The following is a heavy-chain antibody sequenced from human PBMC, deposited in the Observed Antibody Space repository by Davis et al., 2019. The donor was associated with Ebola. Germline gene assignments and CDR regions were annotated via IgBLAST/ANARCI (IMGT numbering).Heavy chain of an antibody. CDR3: ARDRMGYDGDYDGMDV. J-gene: IGHJ6*02. Sequence: ASVKVSCKASGYTFISYGISWVRQAPGQGLEWMGWISAYNGNTNYAQKLQGRVTMTTDTSTSTAYMELRSLRSDDTAVYYCARDRMGYDGDYDGMDVWGQGTTVTVSS. CDR2: ISAYNGNT. D-gene: IGHD2-8*01. CDR1: GYTFISYG. V-gene: IGHV1-18*01.